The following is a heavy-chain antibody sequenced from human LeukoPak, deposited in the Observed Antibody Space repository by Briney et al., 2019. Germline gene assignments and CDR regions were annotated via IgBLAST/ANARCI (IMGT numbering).Heavy chain of an antibody. CDR3: TTSFSSGDYYYYMDV. CDR2: ISGNGGKT. V-gene: IGHV3-23*01. D-gene: IGHD6-25*01. J-gene: IGHJ6*03. CDR1: GFTFSSYA. Sequence: GGSLRFSCAASGFTFSSYAMSWVRQAPGKGLEWVSSISGNGGKTYYADSVKGRFTISRDDSKNTLYLQMNSLRAEDTAVYYCTTSFSSGDYYYYMDVWGKGTTVTVSS.